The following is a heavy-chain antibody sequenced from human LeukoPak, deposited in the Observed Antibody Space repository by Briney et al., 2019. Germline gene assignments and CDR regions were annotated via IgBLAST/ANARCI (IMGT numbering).Heavy chain of an antibody. CDR2: ISAYNGNT. J-gene: IGHJ3*02. Sequence: EASVKVSCKASGYTFTNYGISWVRQAPGQGLEWMGWISAYNGNTNCAQKLQGRVTMTTDPSTSTAYMELRSLRSDDTAVYYCAADHDDILTGYKYAFDIWGQGTMVTVSS. CDR3: AADHDDILTGYKYAFDI. D-gene: IGHD3-9*01. V-gene: IGHV1-18*01. CDR1: GYTFTNYG.